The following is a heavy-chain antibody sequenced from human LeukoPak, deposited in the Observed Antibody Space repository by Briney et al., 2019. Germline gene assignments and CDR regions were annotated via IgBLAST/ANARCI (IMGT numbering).Heavy chain of an antibody. V-gene: IGHV4-59*11. CDR1: GGSISSHY. D-gene: IGHD3-9*01. J-gene: IGHJ4*02. CDR3: ARANIFSREFDY. Sequence: SETLSLTCTVSGGSISSHYWSWIRQPPGKGLEWIGYIYYSGSTNYNPSLKSRVTISVDTSKNQFSLKLSSVTAADTAVYYCARANIFSREFDYWGQGTLVTVSS. CDR2: IYYSGST.